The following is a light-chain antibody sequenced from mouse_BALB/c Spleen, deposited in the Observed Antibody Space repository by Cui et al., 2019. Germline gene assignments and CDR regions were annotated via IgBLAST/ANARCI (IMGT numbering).Light chain of an antibody. J-gene: IGKJ4*01. CDR2: DTS. Sequence: QIVLTQSPAIMSASPGEKVTMTCSASSSVSYMHWYQQKSGTSPKRWIYDTSKLASGVPARFSCSGSGTSYSLTISSMEAEDAATYYCQQWSSNPPTFGSGTKLEMK. CDR1: SSVSY. V-gene: IGKV4-59*01. CDR3: QQWSSNPPT.